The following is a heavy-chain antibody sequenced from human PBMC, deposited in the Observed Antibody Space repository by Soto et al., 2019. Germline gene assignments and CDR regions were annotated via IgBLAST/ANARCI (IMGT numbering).Heavy chain of an antibody. CDR1: GFTFTRYS. V-gene: IGHV3-7*01. Sequence: EVQLVESGGGLVQPGGSLRISCAASGFTFTRYSMNWVRQSPGKWLEWVASIKEDGSEKKYVDSVKGRFTISRDNAKNSLYLQMNSLRAEDTAVYYCARDIAVLPPAVSDDAFDIWGQGTMVTVSS. J-gene: IGHJ3*02. CDR3: ARDIAVLPPAVSDDAFDI. D-gene: IGHD2-2*01. CDR2: IKEDGSEK.